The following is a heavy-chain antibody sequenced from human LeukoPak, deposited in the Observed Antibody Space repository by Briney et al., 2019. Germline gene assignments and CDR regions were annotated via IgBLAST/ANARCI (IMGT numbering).Heavy chain of an antibody. CDR3: AKDHADTPVVTN. J-gene: IGHJ4*02. V-gene: IGHV3-23*01. CDR1: GFTFSDYA. Sequence: GGSLRLSCAASGFTFSDYAMSWVRQAPGKGLEWLSVISGGSSGSTYYADSVTVRFTVSRDNSKNTVDLQMNNLRVDDTAIYYCAKDHADTPVVTNWGQGTLVTVSS. CDR2: ISGGSSGST. D-gene: IGHD5-18*01.